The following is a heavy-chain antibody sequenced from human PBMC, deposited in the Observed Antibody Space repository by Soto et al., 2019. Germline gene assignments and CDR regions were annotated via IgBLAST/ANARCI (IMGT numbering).Heavy chain of an antibody. CDR2: INHSGST. CDR1: GGSFSGYY. D-gene: IGHD3-3*01. V-gene: IGHV4-34*01. J-gene: IGHJ4*02. Sequence: LSLTCAVYGGSFSGYYWSWIRQPPGKGLEWIGEINHSGSTNYNPSLKSRVTISVDTSKNQFSLKLSSVTAADTAVYYCAGKYYDFWSGYYTGNDYWGQGTLVTVSS. CDR3: AGKYYDFWSGYYTGNDY.